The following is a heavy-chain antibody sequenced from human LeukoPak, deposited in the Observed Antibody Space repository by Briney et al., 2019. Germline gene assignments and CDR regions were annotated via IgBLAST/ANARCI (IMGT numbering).Heavy chain of an antibody. CDR2: INPNSGGT. CDR1: GYTFTGYY. J-gene: IGHJ6*04. CDR3: ARGRDRIRGTDV. V-gene: IGHV1-2*06. Sequence: ASVKVSCKASGYTFTGYYMHWVRQAPGQGLEGMGRINPNSGGTNYAQKFQGRVTMTRDTSISTAYMELSRLRSDDTAVYYCARGRDRIRGTDVWGKGTTVTASS. D-gene: IGHD2-15*01.